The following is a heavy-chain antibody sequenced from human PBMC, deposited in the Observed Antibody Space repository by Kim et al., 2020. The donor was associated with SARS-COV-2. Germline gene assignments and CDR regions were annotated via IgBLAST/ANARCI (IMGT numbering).Heavy chain of an antibody. D-gene: IGHD6-13*01. CDR1: GGSISSYY. J-gene: IGHJ6*02. CDR3: ARDRGSPRSDYYYGMDV. CDR2: IYYSGST. V-gene: IGHV4-59*01. Sequence: SETLSLTCTVSGGSISSYYWSWIRQPPGKGLEWIGYIYYSGSTNYNPSLKSRVTISVDTSKNQFSLKLSSVTAADTAVYYCARDRGSPRSDYYYGMDVWGQGTTVTVSS.